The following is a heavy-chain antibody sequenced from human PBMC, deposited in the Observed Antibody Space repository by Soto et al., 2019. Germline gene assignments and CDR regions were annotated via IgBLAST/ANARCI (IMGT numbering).Heavy chain of an antibody. CDR1: GGSFSGYY. CDR3: ASNGGGNCYGLCS. V-gene: IGHV4-34*01. CDR2: INRRGNT. J-gene: IGHJ5*02. D-gene: IGHD2-15*01. Sequence: QVQLQQWGAGLLKPSETLSLTCAVYGGSFSGYYWSWIRQPPGKGLEWIGEINRRGNTNYNPSLKSRVTISVDTSKNQFSLKLSSVTAADTAVYYCASNGGGNCYGLCSWGQGTLVTVSS.